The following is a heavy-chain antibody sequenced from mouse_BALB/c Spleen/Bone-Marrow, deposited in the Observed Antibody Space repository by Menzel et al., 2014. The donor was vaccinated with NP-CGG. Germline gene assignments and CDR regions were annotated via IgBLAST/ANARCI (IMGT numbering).Heavy chain of an antibody. J-gene: IGHJ4*01. CDR1: GYSISRGYY. Sequence: ESRPRLVNRSLSLSLTCSVTGYSISRGYYWDWLWQFPGYKLEWMGYISYDRSNNYNPSLKNRISITRGTSKNQFFLKLNSVTTEDTATYYCARGGPYDYDYARDYWGQGTSVTVSS. D-gene: IGHD2-4*01. V-gene: IGHV3-6*02. CDR3: ARGGPYDYDYARDY. CDR2: ISYDRSN.